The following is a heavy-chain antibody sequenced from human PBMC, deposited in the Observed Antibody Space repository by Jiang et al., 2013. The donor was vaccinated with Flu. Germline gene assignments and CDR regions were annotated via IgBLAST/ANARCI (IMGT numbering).Heavy chain of an antibody. V-gene: IGHV1-18*01. CDR1: GYTFTSYG. J-gene: IGHJ4*02. Sequence: GAEVKKPGASVKVSCKASGYTFTSYGISWVRQAPGQGLEWMGWISGHNGDTRYPQNLQGRVTMTTDTSTSTAYMGLRSLTSDDTAVYYCAREWATVPDVVFFDNWGQGTLVTVSS. D-gene: IGHD2-2*01. CDR3: AREWATVPDVVFFDN. CDR2: ISGHNGDT.